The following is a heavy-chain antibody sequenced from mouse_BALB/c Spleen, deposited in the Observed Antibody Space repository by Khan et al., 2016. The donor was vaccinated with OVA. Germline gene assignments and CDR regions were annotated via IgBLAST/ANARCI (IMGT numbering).Heavy chain of an antibody. V-gene: IGHV5-6*01. CDR3: ASHLTGSFAY. Sequence: EVQLVESGGDLVKPGGSLRLSCAASGFTFSAYGMAWVRQAPDKRLEWVATINSDGGYTYYPDTVKGRFTISRNNAEKTLSLQMSSLKSEDTAIYYCASHLTGSFAYWGQGTLVTVSA. J-gene: IGHJ3*01. CDR1: GFTFSAYG. D-gene: IGHD4-1*01. CDR2: INSDGGYT.